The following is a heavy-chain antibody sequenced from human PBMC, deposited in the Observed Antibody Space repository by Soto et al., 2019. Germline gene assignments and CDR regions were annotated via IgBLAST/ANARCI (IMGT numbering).Heavy chain of an antibody. Sequence: GGSLRLSCAASGFTVSSFWMSWVRQAPGKGLEWVANINQDGSEKYYVDSVGGRFTISRDNAKSSLYLVMNSLRAEDAAVYYCARGSYNSGPYYFDYWGQGA. CDR2: INQDGSEK. CDR3: ARGSYNSGPYYFDY. D-gene: IGHD6-19*01. V-gene: IGHV3-7*01. J-gene: IGHJ4*02. CDR1: GFTVSSFW.